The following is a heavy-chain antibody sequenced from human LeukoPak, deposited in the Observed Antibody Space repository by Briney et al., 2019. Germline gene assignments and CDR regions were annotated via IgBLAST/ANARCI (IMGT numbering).Heavy chain of an antibody. V-gene: IGHV4-4*09. CDR2: IYTSGST. J-gene: IGHJ2*01. Sequence: PSETLCFTCTVSGGAISRYYWSWIRQPPGKGLEWIGYIYTSGSTNYNPSLKSRVTISVDTSKNQFSLKLSSVTAADTAVYYCARRKVYGGNSERYFDLWGRGTLVTVSS. CDR3: ARRKVYGGNSERYFDL. CDR1: GGAISRYY. D-gene: IGHD4-23*01.